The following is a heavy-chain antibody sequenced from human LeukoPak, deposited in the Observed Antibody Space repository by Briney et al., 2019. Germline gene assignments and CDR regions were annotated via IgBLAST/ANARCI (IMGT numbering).Heavy chain of an antibody. V-gene: IGHV3-11*06. J-gene: IGHJ4*02. CDR1: GFTFSNYY. CDR3: ARARGSIPSSSFDY. D-gene: IGHD6-6*01. Sequence: GGSLRLSCAASGFTFSNYYMTWIRQAPGKGLEWVSYISSGSSYTDYADSVKGRFTISRDNAKNSLDLQMNILRAEDTALYYCARARGSIPSSSFDYWGQGALVTVSS. CDR2: ISSGSSYT.